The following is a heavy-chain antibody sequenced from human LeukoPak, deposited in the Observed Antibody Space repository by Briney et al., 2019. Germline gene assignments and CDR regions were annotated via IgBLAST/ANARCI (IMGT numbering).Heavy chain of an antibody. J-gene: IGHJ5*02. Sequence: PSETLSLTCTVSGGSISSSNYYWGWIRQPPGKGLEWIGSIYYSGSTYYNPSLKSRVTISVDTSKNQFSLKLSSVTAADTAVYYCARGYNYYDFWSGYYPRWFDPWGQGTLVTVSS. D-gene: IGHD3-3*01. V-gene: IGHV4-39*07. CDR3: ARGYNYYDFWSGYYPRWFDP. CDR2: IYYSGST. CDR1: GGSISSSNYY.